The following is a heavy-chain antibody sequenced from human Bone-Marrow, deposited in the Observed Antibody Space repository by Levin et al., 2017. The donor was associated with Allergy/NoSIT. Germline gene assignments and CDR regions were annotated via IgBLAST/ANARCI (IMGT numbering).Heavy chain of an antibody. V-gene: IGHV3-66*01. Sequence: QPGGSLRLSCTASGVTVFNNYFMWVRQAPGKGLEWVSHIYSGGGTNYADSVKGRFSVSRDNSKNTVYLQMNSLRADDTAVYYCGRDGPGGGHWGPGTQVTVSS. J-gene: IGHJ4*02. CDR1: GVTVFNNY. CDR2: IYSGGGT. D-gene: IGHD3-10*01. CDR3: GRDGPGGGH.